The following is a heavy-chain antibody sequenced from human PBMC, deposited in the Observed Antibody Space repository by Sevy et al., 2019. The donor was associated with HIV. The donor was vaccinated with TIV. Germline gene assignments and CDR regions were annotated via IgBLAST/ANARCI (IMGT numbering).Heavy chain of an antibody. D-gene: IGHD6-6*01. V-gene: IGHV3-9*01. J-gene: IGHJ6*02. CDR1: GFTFDDYA. CDR2: ITWNSNKL. Sequence: GGSLRLSCAASGFTFDDYAMHWGRQAPGKGLEWVSGITWNSNKLAYGDSVKDRFTISRDNAKNSLYLQRNSLRPEDTALYYCARSRASYYGMDVWGQGTTVTVSS. CDR3: ARSRASYYGMDV.